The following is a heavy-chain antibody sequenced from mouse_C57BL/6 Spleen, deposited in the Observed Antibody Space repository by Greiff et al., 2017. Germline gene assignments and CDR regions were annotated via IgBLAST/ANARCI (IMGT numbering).Heavy chain of an antibody. CDR3: ANYYGSSCDYAMDY. CDR1: GYTFTDYN. Sequence: VQLKQSGPELVKPGASVKISCKASGYTFTDYNMNWVKQSNGKSLEWIGVINPNYGTTSYNQKFKGKATLTVDQSSSTAYMQLNSLTSEDSAVYYCANYYGSSCDYAMDYWGQGTSVTVSS. D-gene: IGHD1-1*01. CDR2: INPNYGTT. V-gene: IGHV1-39*01. J-gene: IGHJ4*01.